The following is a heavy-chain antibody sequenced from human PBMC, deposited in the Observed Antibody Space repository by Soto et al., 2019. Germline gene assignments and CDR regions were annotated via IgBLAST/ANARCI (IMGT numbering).Heavy chain of an antibody. CDR1: GFTFSNYP. CDR2: ISYDGSIK. Sequence: QVQLVESGGGVVQPGRSLRLSCAASGFTFSNYPMHWVRQAPGKGLERVAVISYDGSIKYYADSVKGRFTISRDSSKNTPELQMNSLRAEDTAVYYCVREGNYTDFDYWGQGTLVTVSS. D-gene: IGHD4-4*01. V-gene: IGHV3-30-3*01. CDR3: VREGNYTDFDY. J-gene: IGHJ4*02.